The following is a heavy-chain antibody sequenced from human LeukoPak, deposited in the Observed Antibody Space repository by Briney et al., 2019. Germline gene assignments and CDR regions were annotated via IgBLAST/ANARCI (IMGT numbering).Heavy chain of an antibody. D-gene: IGHD2/OR15-2a*01. CDR2: ISFDETKK. CDR1: GFSFSKYA. V-gene: IGHV3-30-3*01. J-gene: IGHJ4*02. CDR3: ARMKVIKGASLDY. Sequence: GGPLRLSCAASGFSFSKYAMHWVRQAPDKLLEWVAVISFDETKKYYADSVKGRFTISRDNSNNTLFLQMNSLKTEDTAVYFCARMKVIKGASLDYWGQGSLVTVSS.